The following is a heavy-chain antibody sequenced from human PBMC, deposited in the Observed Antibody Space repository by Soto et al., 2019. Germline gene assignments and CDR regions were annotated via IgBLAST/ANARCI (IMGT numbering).Heavy chain of an antibody. J-gene: IGHJ4*02. CDR3: AKDRYYYGSGSYYVGSGYFDY. V-gene: IGHV3-23*01. CDR1: GFTFSSYA. Sequence: GGSLRLSCAASGFTFSSYAMSWVRQAPGKGLEWVSAISGSGGSTYYADSVKGRFTISRDNSKNTLYLQMNSLRAEDTAVYYCAKDRYYYGSGSYYVGSGYFDYWGQGTLVTVSS. D-gene: IGHD3-10*01. CDR2: ISGSGGST.